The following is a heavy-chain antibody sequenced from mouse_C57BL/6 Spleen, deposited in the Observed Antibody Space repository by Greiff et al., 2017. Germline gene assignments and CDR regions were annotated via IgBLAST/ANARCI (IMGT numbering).Heavy chain of an antibody. CDR3: ARDGIYDGYYVGYFDV. CDR1: GYSFTDYN. V-gene: IGHV1-39*01. Sequence: EVQLQESGPELVKPGASVKISCKASGYSFTDYNMNWVKQSNGKSLEWIGVINPNYGTTSYNQKFKGKATLTVDQSSSTAYMQLNSLTSEDSAVYYCARDGIYDGYYVGYFDVWGTGTTVTVSS. J-gene: IGHJ1*03. CDR2: INPNYGTT. D-gene: IGHD2-3*01.